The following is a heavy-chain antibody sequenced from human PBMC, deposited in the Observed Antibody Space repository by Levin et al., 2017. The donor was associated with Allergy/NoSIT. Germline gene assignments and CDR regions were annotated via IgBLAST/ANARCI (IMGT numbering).Heavy chain of an antibody. CDR2: IYYSGIA. CDR1: GDSIRSSNYY. J-gene: IGHJ4*02. D-gene: IGHD2-15*01. V-gene: IGHV4-39*07. CDR3: ARELGRSGYFDY. Sequence: HSQTLSLTCTVSGDSIRSSNYYWGWIRQPPGKGLEWIGCIYYSGIADYSPSLKSRVTFSVDTSKNQFSLKLTSVTAADTAVYYCARELGRSGYFDYWGQGTLATVSS.